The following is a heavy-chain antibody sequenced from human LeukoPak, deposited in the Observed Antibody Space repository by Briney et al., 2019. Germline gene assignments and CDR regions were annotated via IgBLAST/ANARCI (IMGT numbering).Heavy chain of an antibody. CDR1: GFTFDNYA. D-gene: IGHD6-6*01. Sequence: PGRSLRLSCAASGFTFDNYAMHWVRHAPGKGLGWVSGISWNSGSIGYADSVKGRFTISRDNAKNSLYLQMNSLRAEDTALYYCAKSSARDYYYYYMDVWGKGTTVTVSS. CDR2: ISWNSGSI. J-gene: IGHJ6*03. CDR3: AKSSARDYYYYYMDV. V-gene: IGHV3-9*01.